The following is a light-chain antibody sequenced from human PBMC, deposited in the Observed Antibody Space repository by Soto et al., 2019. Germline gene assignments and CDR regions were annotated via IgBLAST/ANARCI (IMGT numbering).Light chain of an antibody. CDR2: HVT. CDR1: DYDVRRNSY. J-gene: IGLJ1*01. V-gene: IGLV2-14*03. Sequence: QSVLTQPASVSGSLGQSITISCTGTDYDVRRNSYVSWYQQHPGQAPKLIIYHVTNRPSGVSNRFSGFKSGDTASLTISGLQADDEANYYCLSYTVGPTVFFGSGTKLTVL. CDR3: LSYTVGPTVF.